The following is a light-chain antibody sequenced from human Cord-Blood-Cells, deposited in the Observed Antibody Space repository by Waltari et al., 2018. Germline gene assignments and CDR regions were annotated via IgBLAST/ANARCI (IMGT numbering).Light chain of an antibody. V-gene: IGLV3-1*01. CDR3: QAWDSSPNWV. CDR1: KVGDKY. J-gene: IGLJ3*02. CDR2: QDS. Sequence: SYELTQPPSVSVSPGQTASITCSGDKVGDKYACWYQQKPGQSPVLVIYQDSKRPSGIPERFSGSNSGNTATLTISGTQAMDEADYYCQAWDSSPNWVFGGGTKLTVL.